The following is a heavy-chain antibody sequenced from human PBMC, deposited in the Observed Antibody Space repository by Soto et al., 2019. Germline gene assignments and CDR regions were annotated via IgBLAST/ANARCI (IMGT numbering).Heavy chain of an antibody. D-gene: IGHD2-2*01. CDR3: ASPSPKYCSSTSCYPILDY. CDR2: IYYSGST. J-gene: IGHJ4*02. V-gene: IGHV4-59*01. CDR1: GGSISSYY. Sequence: SETQSLTCTVSGGSISSYYGSWIRQPPGKGLEWIGYIYYSGSTNYNPSLKSRVTISVDTSKNQFSLKLSSVTAADTAVYYCASPSPKYCSSTSCYPILDYWGQGTLVTVSS.